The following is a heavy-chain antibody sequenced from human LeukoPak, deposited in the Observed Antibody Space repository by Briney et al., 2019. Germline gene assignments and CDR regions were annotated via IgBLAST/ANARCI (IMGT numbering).Heavy chain of an antibody. CDR3: ARGIISAGFRFDY. CDR1: GFTFSSYS. D-gene: IGHD1-26*01. J-gene: IGHJ4*02. V-gene: IGHV3-21*01. Sequence: GGSLRLSCAASGFTFSSYSMNWVRQAPGKGLEWVSSISSSSSYIYYADSVKGRFTISRDNAKNSLYLQMNSLRAEDTAVYYCARGIISAGFRFDYWGQGTLVTVSS. CDR2: ISSSSSYI.